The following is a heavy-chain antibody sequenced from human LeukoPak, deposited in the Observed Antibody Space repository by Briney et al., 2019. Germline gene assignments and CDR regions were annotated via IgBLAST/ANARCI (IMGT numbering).Heavy chain of an antibody. CDR2: ISSDGSST. CDR1: GFTFSSYW. D-gene: IGHD2-15*01. V-gene: IGHV3-74*01. J-gene: IGHJ4*02. CDR3: AREVVSSPSYFDS. Sequence: GGSLRLSCAASGFTFSSYWMHWVRQAPGKGLVWVSRISSDGSSTSYADSVKGRFTISRDNAKNTLYLQMNSLRAEDTAVYYCAREVVSSPSYFDSWGQGTLVTVSS.